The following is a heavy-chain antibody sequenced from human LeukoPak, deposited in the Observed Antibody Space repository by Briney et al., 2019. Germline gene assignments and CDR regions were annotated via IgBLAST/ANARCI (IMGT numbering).Heavy chain of an antibody. Sequence: GESLLLSCGAPRFTFISYAVSRVRQTPAKGLEWVSAISGSGGSTYYADSVKGRFSISRDNSKSTLYLQMNSLRAEDTAVYYCAKGRSMIVATTVAYWGQGTLVTVSS. J-gene: IGHJ4*02. CDR3: AKGRSMIVATTVAY. CDR1: RFTFISYA. CDR2: ISGSGGST. V-gene: IGHV3-23*01. D-gene: IGHD3-22*01.